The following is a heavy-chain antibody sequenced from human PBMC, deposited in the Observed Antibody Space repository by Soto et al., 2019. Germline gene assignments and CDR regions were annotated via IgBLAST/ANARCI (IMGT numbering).Heavy chain of an antibody. CDR2: IYYSGGT. CDR3: ARVGYSYGSGSYPVPNWFDP. D-gene: IGHD3-10*01. CDR1: DRFISSGGYY. J-gene: IGHJ5*01. V-gene: IGHV4-31*03. Sequence: SETLSLTCSVSDRFISSGGYYWSWIRQHPGKGLEWIGYIYYSGGTYYNPSLKSRATISVDTSKNQFSLKLKSVTAADTAVYYCARVGYSYGSGSYPVPNWFDPWGQGTLVTSPQ.